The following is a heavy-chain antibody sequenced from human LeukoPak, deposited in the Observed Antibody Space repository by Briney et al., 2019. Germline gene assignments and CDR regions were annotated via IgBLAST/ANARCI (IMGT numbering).Heavy chain of an antibody. J-gene: IGHJ4*02. Sequence: QSGGSLRLSCAASGFTFSTYAMSWVRQAPGKGLEWVALIWYDGSYKYYADSVKGRFTISRDNSKNTLYLQMNSLRAEDTAVYYCAREYYDSSDYPRQHYFDYWGQGTLVTVSS. CDR2: IWYDGSYK. V-gene: IGHV3-33*08. CDR1: GFTFSTYA. D-gene: IGHD3-22*01. CDR3: AREYYDSSDYPRQHYFDY.